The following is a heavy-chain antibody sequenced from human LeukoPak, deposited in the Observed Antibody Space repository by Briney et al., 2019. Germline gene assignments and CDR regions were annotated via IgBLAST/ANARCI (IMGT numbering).Heavy chain of an antibody. CDR3: ARRPTLSQFDY. CDR1: GYRFTSYW. Sequence: GESLKISCKGSGYRFTSYWIGWVRQMPGNGLEWMWVIYPGDPDTRYRPSFQGQVTISADKSISTAYLQWSSLKASDTAMYYCARRPTLSQFDYWGQGTLDTVFS. D-gene: IGHD4-17*01. CDR2: IYPGDPDT. V-gene: IGHV5-51*01. J-gene: IGHJ4*02.